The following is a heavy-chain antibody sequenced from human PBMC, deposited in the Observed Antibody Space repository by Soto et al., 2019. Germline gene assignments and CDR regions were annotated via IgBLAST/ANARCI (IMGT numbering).Heavy chain of an antibody. J-gene: IGHJ5*02. V-gene: IGHV4-4*07. Sequence: ETLSLTCTVSGASISGYYWSWIRKSAGKGLEWIGRIYATGTTDYNPSLKSRVMMSVDTSKKQFSLKLRSVTAADTAVYYCVRDGTKTLRDWFDPWGQGISVTVSS. CDR2: IYATGTT. CDR1: GASISGYY. CDR3: VRDGTKTLRDWFDP. D-gene: IGHD1-1*01.